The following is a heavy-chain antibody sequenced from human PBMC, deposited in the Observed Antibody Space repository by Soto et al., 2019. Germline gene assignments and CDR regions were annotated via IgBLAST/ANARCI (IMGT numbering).Heavy chain of an antibody. CDR2: IGGSGGST. V-gene: IGHV3-23*01. D-gene: IGHD2-21*01. CDR1: GFPFSSYA. CDR3: AKDSALRVKDH. J-gene: IGHJ4*02. Sequence: VQLLESGGGLVQPGGSLRLPCPALGFPFSSYAMTWAPQAPGKGLQWVWAIGGSGGSTNNADSVKGRFTISRDNSENTLYLQMNSLRAEDTAVYYCAKDSALRVKDHWGQGTLVTVSS.